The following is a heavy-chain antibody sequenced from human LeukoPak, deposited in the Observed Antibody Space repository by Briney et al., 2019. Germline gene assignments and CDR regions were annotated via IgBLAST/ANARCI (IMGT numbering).Heavy chain of an antibody. Sequence: GGSLRLSCAASGFSFSSYSMNWVRQAPGKGLEWVSGIRGSGGSTYYADSVKGRFTISRDNSKNTLYLQMNSLRAEDTAVYYCAKGPVTLSGDCIDYWAQEPLVTVPS. CDR1: GFSFSSYS. CDR2: IRGSGGST. CDR3: AKGPVTLSGDCIDY. D-gene: IGHD2-21*02. J-gene: IGHJ4*02. V-gene: IGHV3-23*01.